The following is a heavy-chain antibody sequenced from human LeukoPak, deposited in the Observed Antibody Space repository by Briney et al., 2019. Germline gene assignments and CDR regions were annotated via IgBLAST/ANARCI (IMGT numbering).Heavy chain of an antibody. V-gene: IGHV1-46*01. D-gene: IGHD6-19*01. CDR3: AREIRAVRGYRSGWYEDH. CDR2: INPSGGST. CDR1: GYTFTSYY. Sequence: ASVKVSCKASGYTFTSYYMHWVRQAPGQGLEWMGIINPSGGSTSYAQKFQGRVTMTRDTSTSTVYMELSSLRSEDTAVYYCAREIRAVRGYRSGWYEDHWGQGTLVTVSS. J-gene: IGHJ4*02.